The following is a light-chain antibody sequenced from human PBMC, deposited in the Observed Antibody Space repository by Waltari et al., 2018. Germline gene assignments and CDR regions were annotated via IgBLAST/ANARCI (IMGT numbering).Light chain of an antibody. Sequence: EIVLTQSPATLSLSPGERATLSCRASQSVDMYLAWYQQRPGQAPRLLIYDTSNRATDIPARFSGSGSETDFSLTISSLQPEDFATYVCQQSYSTRRTFGQGTKLEI. CDR2: DTS. CDR1: QSVDMY. CDR3: QQSYSTRRT. V-gene: IGKV3-11*01. J-gene: IGKJ2*02.